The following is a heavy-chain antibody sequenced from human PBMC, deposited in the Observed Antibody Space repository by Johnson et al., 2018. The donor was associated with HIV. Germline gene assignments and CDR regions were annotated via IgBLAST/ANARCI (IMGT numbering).Heavy chain of an antibody. CDR3: AKVGGGGFDI. CDR1: GFTLTNYP. Sequence: QMQLVESGGGSVQPGGSLRLSCAASGFTLTNYPMHWVRQAPGKGLEWVAVISYDGSNKYYADSVKGRFTISRDNSKNTLYLQMNGLRADDTAVYYCAKVGGGGFDIWGQGTMVTVCS. V-gene: IGHV3-30*04. CDR2: ISYDGSNK. J-gene: IGHJ3*02. D-gene: IGHD2-15*01.